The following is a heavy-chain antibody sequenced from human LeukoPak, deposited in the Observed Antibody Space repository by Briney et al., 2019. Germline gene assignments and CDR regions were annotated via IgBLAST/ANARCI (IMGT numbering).Heavy chain of an antibody. CDR1: GYTFTSYG. Sequence: ASVKVSCKASGYTFTSYGISWVRQAPGQGLEWMGWISAHNGNTNYAQRLQGRVTMTTDTSTSTAYMELRSLRSDDTAVYYCARDSNVPAAMGRPYYYYGMDVWGQGTTVTVSS. V-gene: IGHV1-18*01. D-gene: IGHD2-2*01. CDR2: ISAHNGNT. CDR3: ARDSNVPAAMGRPYYYYGMDV. J-gene: IGHJ6*02.